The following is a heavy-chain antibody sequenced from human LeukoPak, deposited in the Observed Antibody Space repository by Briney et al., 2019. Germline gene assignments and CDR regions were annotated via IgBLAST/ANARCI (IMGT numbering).Heavy chain of an antibody. D-gene: IGHD4-17*01. CDR2: IYHSGST. Sequence: SGTLSLTCAVSGGSIGSSNWWSWVRQPPGKGLEWIGEIYHSGSTNYNPSLKSRVTISVDKSKNQFSLKLSSVTAADTAVYYCASHPPYGETLDYWGQGTLVTVSS. CDR1: GGSIGSSNW. V-gene: IGHV4-4*02. J-gene: IGHJ4*02. CDR3: ASHPPYGETLDY.